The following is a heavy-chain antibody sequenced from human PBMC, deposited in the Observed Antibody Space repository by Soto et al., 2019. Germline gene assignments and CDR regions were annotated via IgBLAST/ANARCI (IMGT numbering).Heavy chain of an antibody. J-gene: IGHJ3*02. V-gene: IGHV3-7*01. CDR1: GFTFSSYL. CDR2: IKPDGSEK. CDR3: ARGDYFYDNSGYFVDAFDT. Sequence: RGSLRLSSEASGFTFSSYLMSCVSQAPGKGLEWVANIKPDGSEKFYVDSVKGRFTISRDNVKNSLSLQMSSLRAEDTAVYYCARGDYFYDNSGYFVDAFDTWGQGTMVTV. D-gene: IGHD3-22*01.